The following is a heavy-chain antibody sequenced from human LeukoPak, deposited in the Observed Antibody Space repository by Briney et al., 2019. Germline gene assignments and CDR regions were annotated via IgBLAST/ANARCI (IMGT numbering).Heavy chain of an antibody. V-gene: IGHV4-61*02. CDR1: GDSISSGSYY. J-gene: IGHJ6*03. Sequence: SETLSLTCTASGDSISSGSYYWSWIRQPAGKGLEWIGRIYTSGSTNYNPSLKSRVTISVDTSKKQFSLKLSSVTAADTAVYYCARVGYYDSSGYRGYYYYYYMDVWGKGTTVTVSS. D-gene: IGHD3-22*01. CDR3: ARVGYYDSSGYRGYYYYYYMDV. CDR2: IYTSGST.